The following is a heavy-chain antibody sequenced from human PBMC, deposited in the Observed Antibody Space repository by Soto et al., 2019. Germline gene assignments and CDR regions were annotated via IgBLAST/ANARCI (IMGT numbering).Heavy chain of an antibody. CDR2: ISGSGSST. D-gene: IGHD3-9*01. J-gene: IGHJ4*02. Sequence: GWSLRLSCAASGFTFTSYAMSWVRQAPGKGLEWVSHISGSGSSTSYADSKKVRFTISRDSSKNTLYLQMSSLRVDDTAVYFCAKTLRSKLTPFDYWVRVTMVAVSS. V-gene: IGHV3-23*01. CDR3: AKTLRSKLTPFDY. CDR1: GFTFTSYA.